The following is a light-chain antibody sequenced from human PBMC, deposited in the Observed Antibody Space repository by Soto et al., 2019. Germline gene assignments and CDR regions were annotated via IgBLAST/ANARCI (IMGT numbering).Light chain of an antibody. CDR1: SSNIGTNY. CDR2: RND. Sequence: QSVLTQPPSASGTPRQRVTISCSGSSSNIGTNYVYWYQQLPGTAPKLLIYRNDQRPSGVPDRFSGSKSGTSASLGISGLRSEDEADYYCAAWDDSLRGQLFGGGTKLTVL. J-gene: IGLJ2*01. V-gene: IGLV1-47*01. CDR3: AAWDDSLRGQL.